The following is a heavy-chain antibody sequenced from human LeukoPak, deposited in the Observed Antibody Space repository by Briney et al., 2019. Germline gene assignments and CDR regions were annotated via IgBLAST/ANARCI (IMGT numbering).Heavy chain of an antibody. CDR2: IYHSGST. V-gene: IGHV4-30-2*01. J-gene: IGHJ5*02. Sequence: SEPLSLTCAVSGGSISSGGYSWSWIRPPPGKGLEWIGYIYHSGSTYYNPSLKSRVTISVDRSKNQFSLKLSSVTAADTAVYYCARASSSSFAWFDPWGQGTLVTVSS. D-gene: IGHD6-6*01. CDR3: ARASSSSFAWFDP. CDR1: GGSISSGGYS.